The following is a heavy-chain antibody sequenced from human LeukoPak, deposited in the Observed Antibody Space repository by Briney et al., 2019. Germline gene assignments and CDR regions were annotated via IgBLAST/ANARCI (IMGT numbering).Heavy chain of an antibody. J-gene: IGHJ4*02. V-gene: IGHV3-21*01. CDR1: GFTFSSYS. CDR3: ARDSSSSSSYFDY. D-gene: IGHD6-6*01. CDR2: ISSSSSYI. Sequence: GGSQRLSCAASGFTFSSYSMNWVRQAPGKGLEWVSSISSSSSYIYYADSVKGRFTISRDNAKNSLYLQMNSLRAEDTAVYYCARDSSSSSSYFDYWGQGTLVTVSS.